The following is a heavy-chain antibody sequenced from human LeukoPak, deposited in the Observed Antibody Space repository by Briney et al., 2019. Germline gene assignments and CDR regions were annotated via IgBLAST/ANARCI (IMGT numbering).Heavy chain of an antibody. V-gene: IGHV3-23*01. CDR1: GFTFSSYA. CDR3: AKDTSIGKYCTNGVCSPFDY. J-gene: IGHJ4*02. Sequence: GGSLRLSCAGSGFTFSSYAVSWVRQAPGQGLEWVSVISDSGDYTSYADSVRGRFTVSRDNSRNTLYLQMISLRPEDTAVYYCAKDTSIGKYCTNGVCSPFDYWGQGTLVTVSS. CDR2: ISDSGDYT. D-gene: IGHD2-8*01.